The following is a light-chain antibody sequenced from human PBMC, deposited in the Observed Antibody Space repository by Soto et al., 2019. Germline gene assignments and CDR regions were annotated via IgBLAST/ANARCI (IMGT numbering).Light chain of an antibody. Sequence: QSVLTQPASVSGSPGQSITISCTGTSSDVGGYNYVSWYQQYPGKAPKLMIYEVTKRPSGTSNRFSGSKSGNTASLTVSGLQTEDEADYYCSSYTTNTTLVFGGGTKVTVL. V-gene: IGLV2-14*01. CDR2: EVT. CDR3: SSYTTNTTLV. CDR1: SSDVGGYNY. J-gene: IGLJ3*02.